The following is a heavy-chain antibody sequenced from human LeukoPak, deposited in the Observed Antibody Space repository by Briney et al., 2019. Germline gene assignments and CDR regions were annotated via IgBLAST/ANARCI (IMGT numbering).Heavy chain of an antibody. J-gene: IGHJ6*03. D-gene: IGHD3-16*01. Sequence: SETLALICTVSGYSISSGYYWGWIRQPPGKGLEWIGSIYHSGSTSYNPSLKSRVTMSVDTSKNKFSLKLSSVTAADTAVYYCARDSMITFGGVPRSYYMDVWGKGTTVTISS. V-gene: IGHV4-38-2*02. CDR2: IYHSGST. CDR1: GYSISSGYY. CDR3: ARDSMITFGGVPRSYYMDV.